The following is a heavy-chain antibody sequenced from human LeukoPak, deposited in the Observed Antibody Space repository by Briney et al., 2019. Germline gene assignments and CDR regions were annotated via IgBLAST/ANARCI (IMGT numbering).Heavy chain of an antibody. V-gene: IGHV3-30*02. CDR3: ARDVDAYSGWYEAGWFDP. CDR2: IRYDGSNK. CDR1: GFTFSSYG. Sequence: GGSLRLSCAASGFTFSSYGMHWVRQAPGKGLEWVAFIRYDGSNKYYADSVKGRFTISRDNSKNTLYLQMNSLRAEDTAAYYCARDVDAYSGWYEAGWFDPWGQGTLVTVSS. J-gene: IGHJ5*02. D-gene: IGHD6-19*01.